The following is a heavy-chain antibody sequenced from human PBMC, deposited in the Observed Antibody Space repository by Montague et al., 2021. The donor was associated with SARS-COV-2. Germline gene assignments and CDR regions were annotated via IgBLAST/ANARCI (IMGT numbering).Heavy chain of an antibody. CDR2: IYSGGST. CDR3: ARAYYYYGMDV. J-gene: IGHJ6*02. CDR1: GFTFSSNY. Sequence: SLRLSCVAYGFTFSSNYMSWVRQAPGKGLEWVSVIYSGGSTYYSXSVKGRFTISRDNSKNTLYLQMNSLRAEDTAVYYCARAYYYYGMDVWAKGPRSPSP. V-gene: IGHV3-66*01.